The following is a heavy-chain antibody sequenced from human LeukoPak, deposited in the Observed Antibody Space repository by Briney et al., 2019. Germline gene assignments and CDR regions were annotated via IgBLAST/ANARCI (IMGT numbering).Heavy chain of an antibody. D-gene: IGHD6-13*01. CDR2: IDPSGGTT. V-gene: IGHV1-46*02. J-gene: IGHJ6*02. CDR1: GYTFNNYY. Sequence: ASVKVSCKASGYTFNNYYMHWVRQAPGQGLEWMGIIDPSGGTTTYAQKFQGRVTMTRDTSTSAIYMELSSLRSEDTAVYYCARGIYSSSPANPYGMDVWGQGTTVTVSS. CDR3: ARGIYSSSPANPYGMDV.